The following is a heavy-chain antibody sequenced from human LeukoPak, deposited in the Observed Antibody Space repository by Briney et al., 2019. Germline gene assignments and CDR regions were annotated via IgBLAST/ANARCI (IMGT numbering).Heavy chain of an antibody. CDR2: ISGSGTGT. V-gene: IGHV3-23*01. J-gene: IGHJ4*02. CDR3: ARGGGYSGYLFYFDS. Sequence: GGSLRLSCAASGPTFSVYAMSWVRQAPGKGLEWVPGISGSGTGTYYADSVKGRFTISRDNSKNMLYLQMNSLYAEDTAVFYCARGGGYSGYLFYFDSWGQGTLVSVSS. CDR1: GPTFSVYA. D-gene: IGHD5-12*01.